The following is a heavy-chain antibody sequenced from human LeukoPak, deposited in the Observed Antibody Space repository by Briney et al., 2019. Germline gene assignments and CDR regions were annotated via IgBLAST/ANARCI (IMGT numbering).Heavy chain of an antibody. CDR3: ATERDSSWTFDP. CDR1: GFSFSTYA. D-gene: IGHD6-13*01. J-gene: IGHJ5*02. V-gene: IGHV3-33*01. CDR2: IWSDGSNQ. Sequence: PGMSLRLSCAASGFSFSTYAMHWVRQAPGKGLDWVAMIWSDGSNQYYADSVKGRFTISRDNTKNTLYLQMNSLRAEDTAVYFCATERDSSWTFDPWGQGTLVTVSS.